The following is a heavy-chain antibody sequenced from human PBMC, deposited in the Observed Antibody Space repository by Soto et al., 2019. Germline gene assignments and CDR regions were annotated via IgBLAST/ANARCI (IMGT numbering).Heavy chain of an antibody. V-gene: IGHV3-11*05. CDR2: ITSSSTNT. J-gene: IGHJ3*02. CDR1: EFTFSDYY. CDR3: ARGATWGVTSPFDI. D-gene: IGHD7-27*01. Sequence: QLVESGGGLVKPGASLRLSCLASEFTFSDYYMHWIRQAPGKGLEWISSITSSSTNTDYADSVKGRFTIARDNPKNSVFLQVSSLRVDDTAIYYCARGATWGVTSPFDIWGQGTMVSVSS.